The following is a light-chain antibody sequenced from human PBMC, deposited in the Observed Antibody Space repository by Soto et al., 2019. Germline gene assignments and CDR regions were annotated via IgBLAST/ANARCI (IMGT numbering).Light chain of an antibody. V-gene: IGLV2-14*01. CDR1: SSDVGDNNY. J-gene: IGLJ1*01. CDR2: DVT. Sequence: QSALTQPASVSGSPGQSITISCTGTSSDVGDNNYVSWYQQHPGKAPKLMIYDVTHRPSGISNRFSGSKSGNTASLTISGLQAEDEADYYCSSYTSRSTLYVFGTGTKHTVL. CDR3: SSYTSRSTLYV.